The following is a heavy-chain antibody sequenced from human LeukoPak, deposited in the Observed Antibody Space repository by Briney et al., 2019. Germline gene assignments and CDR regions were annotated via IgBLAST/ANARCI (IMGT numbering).Heavy chain of an antibody. CDR1: GGSISSSSYY. Sequence: SETLSLTCTVSGGSISSSSYYWGWIRQPPGKGLEWIGSIYYSGSTYYNPSLKSRVTISVDTSKNQFSLKLSSVTAADTAVYYCARGSVELRFGTPHHPFDYWGQGTLVTVSS. CDR2: IYYSGST. J-gene: IGHJ4*02. V-gene: IGHV4-39*07. CDR3: ARGSVELRFGTPHHPFDY. D-gene: IGHD1-7*01.